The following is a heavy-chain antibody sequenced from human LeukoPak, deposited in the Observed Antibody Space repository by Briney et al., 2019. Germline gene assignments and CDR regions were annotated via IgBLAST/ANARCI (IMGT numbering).Heavy chain of an antibody. CDR2: IIPIFGTA. J-gene: IGHJ6*03. V-gene: IGHV1-69*05. CDR1: GGTFSSYA. D-gene: IGHD5/OR15-5a*01. CDR3: ARGVNGDYYYYYMDV. Sequence: RASVKVSCKASGGTFSSYAISWVRHAPGQGLEWMGGIIPIFGTANYAQKFQGRVTITTDESTSTAYMELSSLRSEDTAVYYCARGVNGDYYYYYMDVWGKGTTVTVSS.